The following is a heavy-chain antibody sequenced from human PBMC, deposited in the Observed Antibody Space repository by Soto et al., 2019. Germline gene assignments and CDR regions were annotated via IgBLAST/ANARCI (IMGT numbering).Heavy chain of an antibody. Sequence: SVEVSVKSSGYTFSDYYIHWVRQAPGQGLEWMGWINPNNGGTKFAQNLQGWVILTSDTSINTVYMEMTRLRSDDTAVYFCVRGEAGYYYYGLDVWGQGTTVTVSS. J-gene: IGHJ6*02. D-gene: IGHD2-21*01. CDR2: INPNNGGT. CDR3: VRGEAGYYYYGLDV. CDR1: GYTFSDYY. V-gene: IGHV1-2*04.